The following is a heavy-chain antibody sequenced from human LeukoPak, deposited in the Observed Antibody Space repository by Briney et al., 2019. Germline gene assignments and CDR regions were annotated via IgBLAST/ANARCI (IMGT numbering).Heavy chain of an antibody. CDR3: ARDGDWFDP. Sequence: SETLSLTCTVSGGSIGSYYWSWIRQPPGKGLEWIGYIYYSGSTNYNPSLKSRVTISVDTSKNQFSLKLSSVTAADTAVYYCARDGDWFDPWGQGTLVTVSS. CDR1: GGSIGSYY. CDR2: IYYSGST. D-gene: IGHD3-16*01. V-gene: IGHV4-59*12. J-gene: IGHJ5*02.